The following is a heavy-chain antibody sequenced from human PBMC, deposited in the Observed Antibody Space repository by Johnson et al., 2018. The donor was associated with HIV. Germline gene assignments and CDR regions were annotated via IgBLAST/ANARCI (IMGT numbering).Heavy chain of an antibody. J-gene: IGHJ3*01. V-gene: IGHV3-30-3*01. CDR2: ISYDGSNK. CDR3: AIVATRGRRFPGDAFDF. Sequence: QVQLVESGGGVVQPGRSLRLSCAASGFTFSSYAMHWVRQAPGKGLEWVAVISYDGSNKYYADSVKGRFTISRDNSKNTLYLQMNSLRAEDTAGYYCAIVATRGRRFPGDAFDFLCQGTMVTFSS. CDR1: GFTFSSYA.